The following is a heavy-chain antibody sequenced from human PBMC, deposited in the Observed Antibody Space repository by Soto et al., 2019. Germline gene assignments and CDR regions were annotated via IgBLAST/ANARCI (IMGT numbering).Heavy chain of an antibody. V-gene: IGHV4-39*01. Sequence: SETLSLTCTVSGGSVSGGSYYWNWIRQPPGKGLEWIGYIYYSGSTYYNPSLKSRVTISVDTSKNQFSLKLSSVTAADTAVYYCARRLYYDSSGFEGGGMDVWGQGTTVTVSS. CDR3: ARRLYYDSSGFEGGGMDV. CDR1: GGSVSGGSYY. CDR2: IYYSGST. D-gene: IGHD3-22*01. J-gene: IGHJ6*02.